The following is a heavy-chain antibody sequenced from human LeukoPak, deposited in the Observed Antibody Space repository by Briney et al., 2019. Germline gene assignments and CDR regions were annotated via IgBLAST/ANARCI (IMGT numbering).Heavy chain of an antibody. D-gene: IGHD5-18*01. J-gene: IGHJ5*02. CDR3: ARVGNQAVQLWATWFGP. V-gene: IGHV1-2*02. CDR1: GYTFTGYY. CDR2: INPNSGGT. Sequence: GASVKVSCKASGYTFTGYYMHWVRQAPGQGLEWMGWINPNSGGTNYAQKFQGRVTMTRDTSISTAYMGLSRLRSDDTAAYYCARVGNQAVQLWATWFGPWGQGTLVTVSS.